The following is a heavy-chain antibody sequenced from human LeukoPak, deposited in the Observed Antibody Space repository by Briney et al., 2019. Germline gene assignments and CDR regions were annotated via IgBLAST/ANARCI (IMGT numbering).Heavy chain of an antibody. CDR3: ARQHPYYYYYYMDV. D-gene: IGHD2-21*01. CDR1: GGSFSGYY. J-gene: IGHJ6*03. CDR2: INNSVST. Sequence: SQTLSLTCAVYGGSFSGYYCSWIRQPPGKGLGWIGEINNSVSTNYNPSLKSRVNISVDTSKNQFSLKLSSVTAADTAVYYCARQHPYYYYYYMDVWGKGTTVTVSS. V-gene: IGHV4-34*01.